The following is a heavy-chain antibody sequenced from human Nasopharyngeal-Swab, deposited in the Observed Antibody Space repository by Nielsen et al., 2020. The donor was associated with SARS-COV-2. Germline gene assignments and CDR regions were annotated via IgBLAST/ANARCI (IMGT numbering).Heavy chain of an antibody. CDR1: GFTFRFYT. V-gene: IGHV3-21*01. CDR3: ARDRSGFGFDF. Sequence: GGSLRLSCAASGFTFRFYTMHWVRQAPGKGLEWVSSVSTGGDYIHYADLVQGRFAISRDNAKDSLYLQMNSLRAEDTAIYYCARDRSGFGFDFWGQGAPVTVSP. CDR2: VSTGGDYI. J-gene: IGHJ4*02. D-gene: IGHD3-3*01.